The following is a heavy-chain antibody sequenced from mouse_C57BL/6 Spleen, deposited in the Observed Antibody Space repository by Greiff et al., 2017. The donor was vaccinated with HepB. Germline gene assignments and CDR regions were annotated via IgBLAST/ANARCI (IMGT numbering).Heavy chain of an antibody. CDR2: IYPRSGNT. CDR3: ARQGLGYYYAMDY. V-gene: IGHV1-81*01. CDR1: GYTFTSYG. D-gene: IGHD4-1*01. J-gene: IGHJ4*01. Sequence: QVQLQQSGAELARPGASVKLSCKASGYTFTSYGISWVKQRTGQGLEWIGEIYPRSGNTYYNEKFKGKATLTADKSSSTAYRELRSLTSEDSAVYFCARQGLGYYYAMDYWGQGTSVTVSS.